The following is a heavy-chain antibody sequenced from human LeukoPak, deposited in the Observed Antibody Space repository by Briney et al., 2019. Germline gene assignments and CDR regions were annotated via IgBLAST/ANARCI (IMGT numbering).Heavy chain of an antibody. CDR3: AKDRFSSSRYTSFDY. Sequence: PGGSLRLSCAASGFTFSSYAMSWVRQAPGRGLEWVSGISGSGGGTDYADSVKGRFTISRDYPKNTLYLQMNSLRAEDTAVYYCAKDRFSSSRYTSFDYWGQGTLVTVPS. CDR1: GFTFSSYA. D-gene: IGHD6-13*01. CDR2: ISGSGGGT. V-gene: IGHV3-23*01. J-gene: IGHJ4*02.